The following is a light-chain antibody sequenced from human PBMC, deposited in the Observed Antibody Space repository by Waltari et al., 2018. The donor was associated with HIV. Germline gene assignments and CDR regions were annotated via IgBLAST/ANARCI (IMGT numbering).Light chain of an antibody. CDR1: QGINTY. J-gene: IGKJ4*01. CDR2: SAS. V-gene: IGKV1-9*01. CDR3: QQLYSFPVT. Sequence: DIQLTQSPSFLSESVGDSVTTTCRPSQGINTYLAWYKQRPGKAPQLLVYSASTLYREAPSTFSGSGSGTEFTLTINTLHPEDVATYYCQQLYSFPVTFVGGSKVEI.